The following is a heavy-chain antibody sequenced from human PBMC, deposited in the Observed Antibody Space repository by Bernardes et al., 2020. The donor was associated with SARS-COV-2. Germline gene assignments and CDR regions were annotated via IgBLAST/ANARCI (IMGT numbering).Heavy chain of an antibody. D-gene: IGHD3-3*01. CDR3: TTGGAITIFGVVIVMDAFDI. V-gene: IGHV3-15*01. J-gene: IGHJ3*02. Sequence: GGSLRLSCAASGFRFSNSCMSWVRQGPGKGLEWVGRIKSKTDGVTTDYAAPVKGRFTISRDDSKNTLYLQMNSLKTEDTAVYYCTTGGAITIFGVVIVMDAFDIWGQGTMVTVSS. CDR1: GFRFSNSC. CDR2: IKSKTDGVTT.